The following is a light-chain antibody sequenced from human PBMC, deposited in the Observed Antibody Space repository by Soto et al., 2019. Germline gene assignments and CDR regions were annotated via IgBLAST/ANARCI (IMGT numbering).Light chain of an antibody. CDR2: GAS. V-gene: IGKV3-20*01. CDR1: QSVSSSS. Sequence: EIVLTQSPGTLSLSPGERATLSCRASQSVSSSSLAWYQQKPGQAPRLLIYGASSRATGIPDRFSGSGSGTDFTLTISRLEPEDFAVDYCQQYGSSPRWTFGQGTKVEIK. J-gene: IGKJ1*01. CDR3: QQYGSSPRWT.